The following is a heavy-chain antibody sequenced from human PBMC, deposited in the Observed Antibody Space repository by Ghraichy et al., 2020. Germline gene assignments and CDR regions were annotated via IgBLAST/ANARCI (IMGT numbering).Heavy chain of an antibody. CDR2: IDGGSNYI. CDR3: ARDSVTFTKYLFHY. V-gene: IGHV3-21*03. J-gene: IGHJ4*02. CDR1: GFNLSPYN. Sequence: GGSLRLSCLTSGFNLSPYNMNWIRQAPGKGLEWVSSIDGGSNYIHYADSVKGRFTISRDNAKNSVFLELTGLTPKDTGVYFCARDSVTFTKYLFHYWGPGTLVTVSS. D-gene: IGHD3-16*01.